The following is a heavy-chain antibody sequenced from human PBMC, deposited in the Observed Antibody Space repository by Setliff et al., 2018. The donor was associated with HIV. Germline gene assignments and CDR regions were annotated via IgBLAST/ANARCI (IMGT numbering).Heavy chain of an antibody. CDR3: ASTGYSSGWSFDY. D-gene: IGHD6-19*01. J-gene: IGHJ4*02. V-gene: IGHV4-34*01. Sequence: SSETLSLTCAVFGGSFSDFYWSWIRQPPGKGLEWIGEISYSGSTVYNPSLKSRVTISVDTSKNQFSLKLSSVTAADTAVYYCASTGYSSGWSFDYWGQGTLVTVSS. CDR2: ISYSGST. CDR1: GGSFSDFY.